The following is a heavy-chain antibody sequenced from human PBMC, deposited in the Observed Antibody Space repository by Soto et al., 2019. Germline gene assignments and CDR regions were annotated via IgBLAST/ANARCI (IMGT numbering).Heavy chain of an antibody. Sequence: QVQLVQSGAEVRKPGASVKVSCKASGYTFTTYNMHWVRQAPGQGLEWMGVINPSVGSTSYAQKFQGRGTMTRDTSTSTVYMELSSLRSEDTAVYYCARAGPGYFDYWGQGTLVTVSS. D-gene: IGHD3-10*01. CDR1: GYTFTTYN. J-gene: IGHJ4*02. CDR2: INPSVGST. V-gene: IGHV1-46*01. CDR3: ARAGPGYFDY.